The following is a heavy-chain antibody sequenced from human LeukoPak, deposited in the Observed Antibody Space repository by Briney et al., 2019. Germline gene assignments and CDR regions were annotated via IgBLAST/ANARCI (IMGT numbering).Heavy chain of an antibody. J-gene: IGHJ4*02. CDR1: GGSVTSDY. Sequence: TTSETLSLTYTVSGGSVTSDYWSWIRQPPGKGLEWIGYMYYSGSTNYNPSLKSRVTISGDTSRNQFSLKLSSVTAADTAVYYCARRYCSSTSCPIDYWGQGTLVTVSS. V-gene: IGHV4-59*08. D-gene: IGHD2-2*01. CDR3: ARRYCSSTSCPIDY. CDR2: MYYSGST.